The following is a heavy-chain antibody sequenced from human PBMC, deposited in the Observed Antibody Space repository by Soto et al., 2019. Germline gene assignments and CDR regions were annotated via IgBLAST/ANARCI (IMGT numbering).Heavy chain of an antibody. V-gene: IGHV3-7*03. CDR1: GFTFSNSW. CDR3: TRKRSGMHV. CDR2: IKEDGSEK. J-gene: IGHJ6*02. Sequence: PGGSLRRSCAASGFTFSNSWMSWVRQAPGKGLEWVANIKEDGSEKDYVDPVKGRFTITRDNAKNSLYLQMNNLRAEDTAVYFCTRKRSGMHVWGQANTVTLSS.